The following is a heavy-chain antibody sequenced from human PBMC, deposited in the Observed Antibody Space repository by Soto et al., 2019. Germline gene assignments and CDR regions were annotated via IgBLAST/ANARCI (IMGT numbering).Heavy chain of an antibody. CDR3: ARAGGQQWLVRGWFDP. Sequence: GGSLRLSCAASGFTFSSYSMSWVRQAPGKGLEWVSSISSSSSYIYYADSVKGRFTISRDNAKNSLYLQMNSLRAEDTAVYYCARAGGQQWLVRGWFDPWGQGTLVTVSS. CDR2: ISSSSSYI. D-gene: IGHD6-19*01. J-gene: IGHJ5*02. V-gene: IGHV3-21*01. CDR1: GFTFSSYS.